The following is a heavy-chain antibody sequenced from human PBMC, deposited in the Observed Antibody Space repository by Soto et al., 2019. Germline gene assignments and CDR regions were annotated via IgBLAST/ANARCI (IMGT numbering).Heavy chain of an antibody. V-gene: IGHV3-33*01. CDR3: ARALQYQNWLDP. Sequence: GSLRLSCAASGFTLSNYGMHWVRQAPGKGLEWVAVIWSGGSNKYYADSVKGRFTISRDNSKNTLYLQMNSLRAEDTAVYYCARALQYQNWLDPWGQGTLVTVSS. J-gene: IGHJ5*02. CDR1: GFTLSNYG. D-gene: IGHD4-4*01. CDR2: IWSGGSNK.